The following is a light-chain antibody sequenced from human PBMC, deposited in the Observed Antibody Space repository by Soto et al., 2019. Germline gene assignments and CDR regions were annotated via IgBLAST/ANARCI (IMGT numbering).Light chain of an antibody. V-gene: IGLV4-60*03. J-gene: IGLJ3*02. CDR1: SGHSTYI. CDR3: ETSDTNTRV. Sequence: QPVLTQSSSASASLGSSVKLTCTLSSGHSTYIIAWHQQQPGKAPQYLMKLESSGSYNKGSGVPDRFAGSSSGADRYLTISNVQSEDEADYYCETSDTNTRVFGGGTKVTVL. CDR2: LESSGSY.